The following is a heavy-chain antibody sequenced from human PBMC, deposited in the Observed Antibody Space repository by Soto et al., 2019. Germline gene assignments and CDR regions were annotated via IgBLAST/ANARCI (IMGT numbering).Heavy chain of an antibody. CDR3: AGTLDGIQLWSFFDY. CDR1: GGTFSSYA. D-gene: IGHD5-18*01. V-gene: IGHV1-69*01. Sequence: QVQLVQSGAEVKKPGSSVKVSCKASGGTFSSYAISWVRQAPGQGLEWVGGIIPIFGTANYAQKFQGRVTITADESTSTAYMELSSLRSEDTAVYYCAGTLDGIQLWSFFDYWGQGTLVTVSS. CDR2: IIPIFGTA. J-gene: IGHJ4*02.